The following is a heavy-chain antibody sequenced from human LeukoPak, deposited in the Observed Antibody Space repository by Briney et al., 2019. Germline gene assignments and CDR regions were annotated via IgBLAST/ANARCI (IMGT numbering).Heavy chain of an antibody. D-gene: IGHD2-21*02. CDR3: ARGEVVTASLPDYFYYYMDV. CDR1: GFTFTNAW. V-gene: IGHV3-48*04. CDR2: ITDSGRTI. Sequence: GGSLRLSCEASGFTFTNAWMNWVRQAPGKGLEWVSYITDSGRTIYYADSVKGRLTISRDNAKNSLFLQMNSLRAEDTAVYYCARGEVVTASLPDYFYYYMDVWGKGTTVTISS. J-gene: IGHJ6*03.